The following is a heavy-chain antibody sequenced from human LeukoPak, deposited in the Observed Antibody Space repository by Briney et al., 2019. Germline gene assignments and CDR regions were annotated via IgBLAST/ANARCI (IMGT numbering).Heavy chain of an antibody. V-gene: IGHV1-8*03. D-gene: IGHD3-10*01. J-gene: IGHJ3*02. Sequence: ASVKVSCKASGYTFTSYDINWVRQATGQGLEWMGWMNLNSGNTGYAQKFQGRVTITRNTSISTAYMELSGLRSEDTAVYYCARQVGFGELAKAFDIWGQGTMVTVSS. CDR1: GYTFTSYD. CDR2: MNLNSGNT. CDR3: ARQVGFGELAKAFDI.